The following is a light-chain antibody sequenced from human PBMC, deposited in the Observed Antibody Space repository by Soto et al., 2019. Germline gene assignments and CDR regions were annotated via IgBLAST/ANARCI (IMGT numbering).Light chain of an antibody. J-gene: IGKJ4*01. CDR3: QQRSNSPLT. V-gene: IGKV3-11*01. Sequence: EIVLTQSPATLSLSPGERATISCRASQSVSSYLAWYQQKPGQAPRLLIYDASNRSTGIPARFSGSGSGTDFTLTISSLVPEDFAFYYCQQRSNSPLTFGGGTKVEIK. CDR1: QSVSSY. CDR2: DAS.